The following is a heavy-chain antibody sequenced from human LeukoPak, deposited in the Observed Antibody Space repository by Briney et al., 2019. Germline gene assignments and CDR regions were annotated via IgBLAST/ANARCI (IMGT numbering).Heavy chain of an antibody. V-gene: IGHV4-4*07. D-gene: IGHD5-18*01. Sequence: SETLSLTCTVSGGSISDYYWSWIRQPAGKGLEWIGRTHTSGSTNYNPSLKSRLTMSVDTSKNQFSLKLSSVTAADTAVYYCARGRWNTGMVSPYYFDYWGQGTLVTVSS. CDR3: ARGRWNTGMVSPYYFDY. J-gene: IGHJ4*02. CDR1: GGSISDYY. CDR2: THTSGST.